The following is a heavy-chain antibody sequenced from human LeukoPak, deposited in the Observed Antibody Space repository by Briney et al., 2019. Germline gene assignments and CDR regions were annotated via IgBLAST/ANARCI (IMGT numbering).Heavy chain of an antibody. CDR3: ARRGSSPWGYYYGMDV. J-gene: IGHJ6*02. D-gene: IGHD6-13*01. CDR1: GGSISSYY. CDR2: IYYSGNT. V-gene: IGHV4-59*08. Sequence: SETLSLTCTVSGGSISSYYWSWIRQPPGKGLEWIGYIYYSGNTNYNPSLKSRVTISVDTSKNQFSLKLSSVTAADTAVYYCARRGSSPWGYYYGMDVWGQGTTVTVSS.